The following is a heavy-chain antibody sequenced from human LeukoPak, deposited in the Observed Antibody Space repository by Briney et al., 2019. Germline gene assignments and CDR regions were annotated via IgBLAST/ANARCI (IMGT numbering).Heavy chain of an antibody. Sequence: PGRSLRLSCAASGFTLSTYAIHWVRQAPGKGLEWVSTIKGIGPTTYYADSLKGRFTISRDNAKNSLFLQMSSLRADDTAIYYCARAGELRYMDVWGKGTAVTVSS. CDR3: ARAGELRYMDV. CDR1: GFTLSTYA. CDR2: IKGIGPTT. J-gene: IGHJ6*03. D-gene: IGHD3-16*01. V-gene: IGHV3-48*03.